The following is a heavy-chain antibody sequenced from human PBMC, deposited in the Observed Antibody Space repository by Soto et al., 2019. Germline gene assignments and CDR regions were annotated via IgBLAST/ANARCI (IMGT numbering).Heavy chain of an antibody. Sequence: SETLSLTCSVSGGSVSIRGHYWGWIRQPPGKGLEWIASIHYSGSTYYTSSLKSRATISIDTSKNQFSLKLTSVTAADTAVCFWARQGADPSTWSGGGLCDYWGQGNLVNGS. CDR2: IHYSGST. CDR3: ARQGADPSTWSGGGLCDY. CDR1: GGSVSIRGHY. J-gene: IGHJ4*02. V-gene: IGHV4-39*01. D-gene: IGHD6-13*01.